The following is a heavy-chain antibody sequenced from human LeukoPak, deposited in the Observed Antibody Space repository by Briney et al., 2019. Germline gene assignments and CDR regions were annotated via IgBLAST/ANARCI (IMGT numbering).Heavy chain of an antibody. V-gene: IGHV1-46*01. CDR3: ARAKPRQNYYDSSGYSHYYYYGMDV. CDR1: GYTFTSNY. D-gene: IGHD3-22*01. J-gene: IGHJ6*02. CDR2: IYPRDGST. Sequence: ASVKVSCKASGYTFTSNYIHWVRQAPGQGLEWMGMIYPRDGSTSYAQKFQGRVTVTRDTSTSTVHMELSGLRSEDTAVYYCARAKPRQNYYDSSGYSHYYYYGMDVWGQGTTVTVSS.